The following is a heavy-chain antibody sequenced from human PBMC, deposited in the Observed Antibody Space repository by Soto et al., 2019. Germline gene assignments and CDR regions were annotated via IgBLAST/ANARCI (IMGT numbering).Heavy chain of an antibody. CDR2: IRSYNNST. CDR1: GYAFTRYG. V-gene: IGHV1-18*01. J-gene: IGHJ4*02. D-gene: IGHD2-8*01. CDR3: ARHGNGDDY. Sequence: ATVKVSCKASGYAFTRYGDNWVRQAPGQGLEWMGWIRSYNNSTNYAQKLQGRVTMTTDTSTNTAYMELRSLRSDDTAVYYCARHGNGDDYWGQGTLVTVSS.